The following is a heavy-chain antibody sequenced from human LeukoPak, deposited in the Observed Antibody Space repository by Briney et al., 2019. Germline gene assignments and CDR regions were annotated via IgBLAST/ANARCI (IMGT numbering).Heavy chain of an antibody. V-gene: IGHV3-30*04. CDR1: GFTFSSYA. CDR2: ISYDGSNK. CDR3: VRSLGDSSGWYDF. J-gene: IGHJ5*01. D-gene: IGHD6-19*01. Sequence: GGSLRLSCAASGFTFSSYAMHWVRQAPGKGLEWVAVISYDGSNKYYADSVKGRFTISRDNSKNTLYLQMNSLRAEDTAVYYCVRSLGDSSGWYDFWGQGTLVTVSS.